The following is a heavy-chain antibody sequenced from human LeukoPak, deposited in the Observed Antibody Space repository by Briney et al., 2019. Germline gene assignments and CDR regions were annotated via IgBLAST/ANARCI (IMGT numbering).Heavy chain of an antibody. Sequence: GGSLRLSCAASGFTFSSYAMHWVRQAPGKGLEYGSAISSNRGSTYYANSVKGRFTISRDNSKNTLSLQMCCVRAEDTAVYYCSRESSGYPSSFDYWGQGTLVTVSS. CDR3: SRESSGYPSSFDY. CDR1: GFTFSSYA. D-gene: IGHD3-22*01. V-gene: IGHV3-64*01. CDR2: ISSNRGST. J-gene: IGHJ4*02.